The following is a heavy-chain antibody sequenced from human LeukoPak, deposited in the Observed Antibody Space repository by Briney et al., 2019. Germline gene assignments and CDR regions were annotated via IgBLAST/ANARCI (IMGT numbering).Heavy chain of an antibody. D-gene: IGHD3-10*02. CDR2: MNPNSGNT. CDR3: ARRALGSGSYSDY. J-gene: IGHJ4*02. CDR1: GYTFTSYD. Sequence: GASVKVSCKASGYTFTSYDINWVRQATGQGLEWMGWMNPNSGNTGYAQKFQGRVTMTRKTSIRTAYMELSSLRSEDTAVYYCARRALGSGSYSDYWGQGTLVTVSS. V-gene: IGHV1-8*01.